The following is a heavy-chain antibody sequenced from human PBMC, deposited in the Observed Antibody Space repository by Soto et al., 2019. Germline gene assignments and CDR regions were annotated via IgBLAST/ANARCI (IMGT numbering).Heavy chain of an antibody. D-gene: IGHD5-12*01. CDR2: IFSSGST. CDR3: AREGSYSAYNFAHGIQLCSIDF. J-gene: IGHJ4*02. V-gene: IGHV4-4*07. Sequence: SSETLSLTCTVSGGSINTFYWSWVRQPAGKGLEWIGRIFSSGSTSFNPSLESRVAMSVDTSKNHFSLNLSSVTAADMAVYYCAREGSYSAYNFAHGIQLCSIDFWGQGALVTVSA. CDR1: GGSINTFY.